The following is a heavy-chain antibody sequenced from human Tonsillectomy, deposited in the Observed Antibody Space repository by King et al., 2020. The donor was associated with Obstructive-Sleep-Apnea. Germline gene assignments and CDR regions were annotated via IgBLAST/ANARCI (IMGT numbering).Heavy chain of an antibody. CDR1: GFTFSSYA. J-gene: IGHJ4*02. CDR2: ISGSGGST. D-gene: IGHD3-10*01. Sequence: VQLVESGGNLEQPGGSLRLSCAASGFTFSSYAMSWVRQAPGKGLEWVSVISGSGGSTYYADSVKGRFTIYRDNSKNTLYLQMNSLRAEDTAVYYCAKDRSLYGSGSYSYFDFWGQGTLVTVSS. CDR3: AKDRSLYGSGSYSYFDF. V-gene: IGHV3-23*04.